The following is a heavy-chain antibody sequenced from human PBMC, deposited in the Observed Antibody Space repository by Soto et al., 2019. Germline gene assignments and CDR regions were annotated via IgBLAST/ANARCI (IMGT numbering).Heavy chain of an antibody. D-gene: IGHD2-15*01. V-gene: IGHV1-18*04. CDR1: GYTFTNYG. CDR2: ISPFTGDT. Sequence: ASVKVSCKASGYTFTNYGINWVRQAPGQGLEWMGWISPFTGDTHYTQSLQGRITMTTDTSTSTAYMELRSLRSADTAVYYCARSCSGGSCHSAYWGQGALVTVSS. CDR3: ARSCSGGSCHSAY. J-gene: IGHJ4*02.